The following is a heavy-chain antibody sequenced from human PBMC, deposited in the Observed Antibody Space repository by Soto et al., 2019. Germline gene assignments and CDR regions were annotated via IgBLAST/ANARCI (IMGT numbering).Heavy chain of an antibody. CDR2: IKQDGSEK. Sequence: GGSLRLSCAASGFTFSSYWMSWVRQAPGKGLEWVANIKQDGSEKYYVDSVKGRFTISRDNAKNSLYLQMNSLRAEDTAVYYCARVLDYCDPSSYCGMDVWGQGTTVTVCS. CDR1: GFTFSSYW. CDR3: ARVLDYCDPSSYCGMDV. D-gene: IGHD3-22*01. J-gene: IGHJ6*02. V-gene: IGHV3-7*01.